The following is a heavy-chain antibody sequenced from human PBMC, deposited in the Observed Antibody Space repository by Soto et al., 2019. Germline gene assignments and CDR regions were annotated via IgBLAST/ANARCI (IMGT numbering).Heavy chain of an antibody. CDR2: ISAYNGNT. D-gene: IGHD3-10*01. Sequence: ASVKVSCKASGYTFTSYGISWVRQAPGQGXEWMGWISAYNGNTNYAQKLQGRVTMTTDTSTSTAYMELRSLRSDDTAVYYCARDRPSEYYYGSGGDYYRMDVWGQGTTVTVSS. CDR3: ARDRPSEYYYGSGGDYYRMDV. J-gene: IGHJ6*02. CDR1: GYTFTSYG. V-gene: IGHV1-18*04.